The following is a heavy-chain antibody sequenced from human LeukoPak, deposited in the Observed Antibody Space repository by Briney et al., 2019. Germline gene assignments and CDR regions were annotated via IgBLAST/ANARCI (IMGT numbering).Heavy chain of an antibody. V-gene: IGHV3-23*01. Sequence: PGGSLRLSCAASGFTFSSYAMSWVRQAPGKGLEWVSTISGSGGSTYYADSVKGRFTISRDNSKNTLYLQMNSLRAEDTAVYYCARADLEWSLNAFDIWGQGTMVTVSS. D-gene: IGHD3-3*01. J-gene: IGHJ3*02. CDR3: ARADLEWSLNAFDI. CDR2: ISGSGGST. CDR1: GFTFSSYA.